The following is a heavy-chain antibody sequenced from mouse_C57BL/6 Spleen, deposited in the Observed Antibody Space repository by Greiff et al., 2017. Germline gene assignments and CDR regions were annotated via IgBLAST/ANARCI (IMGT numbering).Heavy chain of an antibody. D-gene: IGHD3-2*02. Sequence: QVQLQQPGAELVKPGASVKVSCKASGYTFTSYWMHWVKQRPGQGLEWIGRIHPSDSDTNYNQKFKGKATLTVDKSSSTAYMQLSSLKSEDSAVYYCASDSSDPGAMDYWGQGTSVTVSS. J-gene: IGHJ4*01. CDR3: ASDSSDPGAMDY. V-gene: IGHV1-74*01. CDR1: GYTFTSYW. CDR2: IHPSDSDT.